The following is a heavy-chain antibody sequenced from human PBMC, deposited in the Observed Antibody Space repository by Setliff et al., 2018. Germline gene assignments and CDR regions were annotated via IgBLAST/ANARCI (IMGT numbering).Heavy chain of an antibody. V-gene: IGHV4-4*02. J-gene: IGHJ5*02. CDR1: GGSISSSNW. D-gene: IGHD3-3*01. Sequence: SETLSLTCAVSGGSISSSNWWSWVRQPPGKGLEWIGEINHSGSTNYNPSLKSRVTISVDTSKNQFSLKLSSVTAADTAVYYCARASLGYDFWSGYYSPELWLDPWGQGTLVTVSS. CDR3: ARASLGYDFWSGYYSPELWLDP. CDR2: INHSGST.